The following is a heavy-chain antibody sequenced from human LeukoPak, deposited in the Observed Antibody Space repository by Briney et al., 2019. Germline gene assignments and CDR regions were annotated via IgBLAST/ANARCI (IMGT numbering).Heavy chain of an antibody. D-gene: IGHD4-11*01. Sequence: SETLSLTCTVSGASVRGYYWGWIRQPPGKGLEWIGSIYYSGSTYYNPSLRSRVTISVDTSKNQFSLKLSSVTAADTAVYYCAREPTTEDYMDVWGKGTTVTVSS. CDR2: IYYSGST. V-gene: IGHV4-39*07. CDR3: AREPTTEDYMDV. J-gene: IGHJ6*03. CDR1: GASVRGYY.